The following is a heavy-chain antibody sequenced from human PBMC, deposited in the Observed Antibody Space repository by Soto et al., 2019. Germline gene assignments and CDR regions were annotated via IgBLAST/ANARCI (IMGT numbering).Heavy chain of an antibody. CDR3: AREGLTGTIGLYYYYGMDV. Sequence: QVQLQESGPGLVKPSETLSLTCTVSGGSISSYYWSWIRQPPGKGLEWIGYIYYSGSTNYNPSLNSRFTISVDTSKNQFSLRLSSVTAADTAVYYCAREGLTGTIGLYYYYGMDVWGQGTTVTVSS. J-gene: IGHJ6*02. D-gene: IGHD1-7*01. CDR1: GGSISSYY. CDR2: IYYSGST. V-gene: IGHV4-59*01.